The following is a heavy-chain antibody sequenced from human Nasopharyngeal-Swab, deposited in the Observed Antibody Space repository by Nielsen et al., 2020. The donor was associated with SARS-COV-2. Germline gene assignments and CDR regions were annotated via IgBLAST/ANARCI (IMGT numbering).Heavy chain of an antibody. CDR3: AREGYDSLDS. CDR2: IYYTGQT. Sequence: SETLSLTCSVTGDSIISSSHYWGWIRQSPGKGLEWIGSIYYTGQTCYNASLESRVTISIDTSKNQFSLQLRSVTAADTATYYCAREGYDSLDSWGQGTLVTVSS. J-gene: IGHJ4*02. CDR1: GDSIISSSHY. V-gene: IGHV4-39*07. D-gene: IGHD3-22*01.